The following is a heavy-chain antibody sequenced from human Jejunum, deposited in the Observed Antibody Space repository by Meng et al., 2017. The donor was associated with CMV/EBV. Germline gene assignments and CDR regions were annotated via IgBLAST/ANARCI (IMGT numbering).Heavy chain of an antibody. V-gene: IGHV3-21*01. CDR1: FTVSSNY. J-gene: IGHJ4*02. Sequence: FTVSSNYMSWVRQAPGKGLEWVASISSTSSYIYYADSLKGRFAISRDNAKNSLFLQMNSLRAEDTAVYYCARDAMVRGVFQYYFDYWGQGTLVTVSS. CDR2: ISSTSSYI. CDR3: ARDAMVRGVFQYYFDY. D-gene: IGHD3-10*01.